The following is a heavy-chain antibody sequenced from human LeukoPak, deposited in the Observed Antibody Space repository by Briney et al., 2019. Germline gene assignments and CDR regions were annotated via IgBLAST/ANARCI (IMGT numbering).Heavy chain of an antibody. CDR2: INHSGST. J-gene: IGHJ6*03. CDR1: GGSFSGYY. CDR3: AGGGTRRYYYYYMDV. V-gene: IGHV4-34*01. Sequence: SETLSLTCAVYGGSFSGYYWSWIHQPPGKGLEWIGEINHSGSTNYNPSLKSRVTISVDTSKNQFSLKLSSVTAADTAVYYCAGGGTRRYYYYYMDVWGKGTTVTVSS.